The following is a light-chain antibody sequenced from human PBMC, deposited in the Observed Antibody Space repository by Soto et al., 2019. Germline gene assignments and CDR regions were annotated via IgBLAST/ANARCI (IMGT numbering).Light chain of an antibody. CDR1: QRIRNY. CDR2: AAS. J-gene: IGKJ1*01. Sequence: DVQMTQSPSSLSPSVGDRVTITCRASQRIRNYLNWYQQRPGKAAKLLIFAASSLQRGVPSRCRWRGSGTGFTFPIHSLPTQDFCTFQLQQSFSTPRVTFGQGTKVDIK. CDR3: QQSFSTPRVT. V-gene: IGKV1-39*01.